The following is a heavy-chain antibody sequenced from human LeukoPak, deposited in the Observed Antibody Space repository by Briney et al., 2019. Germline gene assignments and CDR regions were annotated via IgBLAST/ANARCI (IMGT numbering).Heavy chain of an antibody. J-gene: IGHJ6*02. Sequence: PGGSLRLSCAASGFXFSSYAFHWVRQAPGKGLEWVAVISYDGRNKYYADSVKGRFTISRDNCKNTLYLQMNSLRAEDTAVYYCARAAYDYYGMDVWGQGTTVTVSS. CDR2: ISYDGRNK. V-gene: IGHV3-30*04. CDR1: GFXFSSYA. CDR3: ARAAYDYYGMDV.